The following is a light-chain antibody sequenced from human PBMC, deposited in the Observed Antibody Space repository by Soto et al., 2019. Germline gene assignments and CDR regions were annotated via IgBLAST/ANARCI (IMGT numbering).Light chain of an antibody. J-gene: IGLJ3*02. CDR3: SSYSRTSTWV. CDR2: EVS. Sequence: QSVLTQPASVSGSPGQSITISCTGTSSDVGSYNLVSWYQQHPGKAPKLMLYEVSNRPSGVSNRFSASKSGNTASLTISGRQAEDEADYYCSSYSRTSTWVFGGGTKLTVL. V-gene: IGLV2-14*02. CDR1: SSDVGSYNL.